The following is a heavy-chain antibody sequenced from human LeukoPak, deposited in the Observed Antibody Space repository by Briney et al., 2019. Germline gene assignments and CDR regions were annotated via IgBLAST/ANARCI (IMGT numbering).Heavy chain of an antibody. D-gene: IGHD7-27*01. Sequence: GGSLRLSCAASGFTFTNYWMSWVRQAPGKGLELVANIKQDRSEKYYVDSVKGRFTISRDNAKNSLYQQMNSLRAEDTAVYYCARTPWVRYDYWGQGTLVTVSS. J-gene: IGHJ4*02. V-gene: IGHV3-7*01. CDR2: IKQDRSEK. CDR1: GFTFTNYW. CDR3: ARTPWVRYDY.